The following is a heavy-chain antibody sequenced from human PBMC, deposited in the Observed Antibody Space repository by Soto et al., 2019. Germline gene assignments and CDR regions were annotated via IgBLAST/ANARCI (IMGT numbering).Heavy chain of an antibody. CDR2: INHSGST. CDR1: GGSFSGYY. J-gene: IGHJ6*02. CDR3: AGSWNAYGGVTHLSYYYGMDV. D-gene: IGHD3-16*01. V-gene: IGHV4-34*01. Sequence: QVQLQQWGAGLLKPSETLSLTCAVYGGSFSGYYWSWIRQPPGKGLEWIGEINHSGSTNYNPSLKSRVNISLETSKNQFSLKLSSVTAADTAVYYCAGSWNAYGGVTHLSYYYGMDVWGQGTTVTVSS.